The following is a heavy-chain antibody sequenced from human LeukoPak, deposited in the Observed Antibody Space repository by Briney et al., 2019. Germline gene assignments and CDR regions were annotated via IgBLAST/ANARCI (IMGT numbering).Heavy chain of an antibody. CDR1: GFTFITSA. Sequence: SVKVSCKASGFTFITSAMQWVRQARGQRLEWIGWIVLGSGKTNYAQNFQGRVTISRDMSTGTAYMDLSSLRSDDTAVYYCAADNQQITVWGQGTLVTVSS. CDR3: AADNQQITV. V-gene: IGHV1-58*02. CDR2: IVLGSGKT. D-gene: IGHD1-14*01. J-gene: IGHJ4*02.